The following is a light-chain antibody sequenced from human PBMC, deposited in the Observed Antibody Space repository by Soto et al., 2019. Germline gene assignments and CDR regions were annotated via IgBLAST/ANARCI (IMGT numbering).Light chain of an antibody. J-gene: IGLJ3*02. CDR3: ATWDDSLGRPV. CDR1: SSNIGTKN. Sequence: QSVVTQPPSASGTPGQRVTISRSGSSSNIGTKNVYCYQQVPGKAPKLIVYSNNQRPSGVPDRFSGSNSGTSASLAISGLRSENEADYFCATWDDSLGRPVCGGGTKVTVL. CDR2: SNN. V-gene: IGLV1-47*02.